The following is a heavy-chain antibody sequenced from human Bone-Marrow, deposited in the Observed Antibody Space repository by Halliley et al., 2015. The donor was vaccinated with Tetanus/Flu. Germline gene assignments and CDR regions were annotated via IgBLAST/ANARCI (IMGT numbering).Heavy chain of an antibody. CDR3: ARHSAYTGSSYYFDS. CDR1: AYSFTSYW. V-gene: IGHV5-10-1*01. CDR2: IDPSESYT. J-gene: IGHJ4*02. D-gene: IGHD1-26*01. Sequence: VQLVQSGAVVKKPGESLRISCRASAYSFTSYWISWVCQRPGKGLEWMGRIDPSESYTDYSPSFQGPVIISADQSISTAYLQWSSLQASDTAKYYCARHSAYTGSSYYFDSWGQGTLVTVTS.